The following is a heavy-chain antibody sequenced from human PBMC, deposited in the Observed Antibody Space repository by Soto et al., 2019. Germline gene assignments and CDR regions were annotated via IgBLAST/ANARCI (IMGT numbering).Heavy chain of an antibody. Sequence: ASVKVSCKASGYTFNAYGSSWVRQAPGQGLEWMGWISAYDGGTKYAQNLQDRVTMTTDASTSTAYMELRSLRSDDTAVYYCARASGSTTYYYYYYMDVWGKGTTVTVSS. V-gene: IGHV1-18*01. D-gene: IGHD1-26*01. CDR3: ARASGSTTYYYYYYMDV. CDR1: GYTFNAYG. J-gene: IGHJ6*03. CDR2: ISAYDGGT.